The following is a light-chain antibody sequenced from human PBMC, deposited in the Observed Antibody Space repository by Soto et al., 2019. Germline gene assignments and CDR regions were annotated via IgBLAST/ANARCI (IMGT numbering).Light chain of an antibody. V-gene: IGKV1-5*03. CDR2: KAS. J-gene: IGKJ4*01. Sequence: DSQMNQYPSTLSASIGDRVTITCWAGQSISSWLAWYQQKPGKAPELLISKASTLQSGVPPRFSGSGSGTEFALTISSLQPDDFATYYCQQYESYPMTFGGGTKVDIK. CDR3: QQYESYPMT. CDR1: QSISSW.